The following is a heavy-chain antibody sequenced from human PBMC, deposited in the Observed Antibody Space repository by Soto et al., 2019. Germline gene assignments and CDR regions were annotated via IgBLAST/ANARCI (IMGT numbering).Heavy chain of an antibody. V-gene: IGHV4-59*01. CDR3: ARGVGAAPFDY. J-gene: IGHJ4*02. Sequence: SETLSLTCTVSGGSISSYYWSWIRQRPGKGLEWIGYIYYSGSTNYNPSLKSRVSISVDTSKNQFSLKLSSDTAADTAVYYCARGVGAAPFDYWGQGTLVTVSS. D-gene: IGHD1-26*01. CDR2: IYYSGST. CDR1: GGSISSYY.